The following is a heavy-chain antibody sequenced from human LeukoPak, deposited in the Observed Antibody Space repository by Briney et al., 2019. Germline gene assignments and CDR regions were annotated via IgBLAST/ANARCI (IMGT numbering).Heavy chain of an antibody. CDR3: ARGTSFGLMNSDN. D-gene: IGHD2-8*01. J-gene: IGHJ4*02. CDR1: GGSISINNFW. Sequence: SETLSLTCSISGGSISINNFWWGWIRQSPGKAMEWVGSVYYSGSTYYNPSLTRRLTMSVDTSKNQFSLKLTSLAAADTAVYYCARGTSFGLMNSDNWGQGTLVVVSS. V-gene: IGHV4-39*07. CDR2: VYYSGST.